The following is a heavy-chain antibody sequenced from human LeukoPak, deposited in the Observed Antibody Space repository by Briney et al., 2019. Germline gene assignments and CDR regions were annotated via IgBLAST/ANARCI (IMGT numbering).Heavy chain of an antibody. CDR3: ARDLTTIFGVGHYMDV. J-gene: IGHJ6*03. CDR1: GYTFTGYY. CDR2: INPNSGGT. Sequence: ASVKVSCKASGYTFTGYYMHWVRRAPGQGLEWMGWINPNSGGTNYAQKFQGRVTMTRDTSISTAYKELSRLRSDDTAVYYCARDLTTIFGVGHYMDVWGKGTTVTVSS. V-gene: IGHV1-2*02. D-gene: IGHD3-3*01.